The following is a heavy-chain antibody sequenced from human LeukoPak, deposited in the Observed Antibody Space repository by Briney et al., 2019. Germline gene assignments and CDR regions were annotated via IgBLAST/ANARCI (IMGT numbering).Heavy chain of an antibody. D-gene: IGHD2-2*01. CDR2: ISSSSSYI. J-gene: IGHJ4*02. CDR3: ARAEGYCSSTTCLPNY. CDR1: GFTFSSYS. V-gene: IGHV3-21*01. Sequence: GGSLRLSCAASGFTFSSYSMNWVRQAPGKGLEWVSSISSSSSYIYYADSVKGRFTISRDNAKNSLYLQMNSLRAEDTAVYYCARAEGYCSSTTCLPNYWGQGTLVTVSS.